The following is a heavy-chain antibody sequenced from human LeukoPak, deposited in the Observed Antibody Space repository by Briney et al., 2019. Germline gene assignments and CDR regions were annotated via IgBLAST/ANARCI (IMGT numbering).Heavy chain of an antibody. V-gene: IGHV1-2*02. J-gene: IGHJ4*02. CDR3: ARDDHHGSGSPVSH. Sequence: ASVKVSCKASGYTFTGYYMHWVRQAPGQGLEWMGWINPNSGGTNYAQKFQGRVTMTRDTSISTAYMELSRLRSDDTAVYYCARDDHHGSGSPVSHRGQGTLVTVSS. CDR2: INPNSGGT. CDR1: GYTFTGYY. D-gene: IGHD3-10*01.